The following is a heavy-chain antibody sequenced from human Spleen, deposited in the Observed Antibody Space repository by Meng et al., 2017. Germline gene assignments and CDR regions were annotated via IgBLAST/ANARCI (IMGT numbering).Heavy chain of an antibody. J-gene: IGHJ4*02. CDR3: AKSTYSSGWYSELAY. CDR2: ISYNGTNK. V-gene: IGHV3-30*07. Sequence: GESLKISCADSAFSFSTYAMHWVRQAPGKGLEWVAVISYNGTNKYNADSVKGRFAISRDNSKNTLYLLMNSLRAEDKAVYYCAKSTYSSGWYSELAYWGQGTLV. CDR1: AFSFSTYA. D-gene: IGHD6-19*01.